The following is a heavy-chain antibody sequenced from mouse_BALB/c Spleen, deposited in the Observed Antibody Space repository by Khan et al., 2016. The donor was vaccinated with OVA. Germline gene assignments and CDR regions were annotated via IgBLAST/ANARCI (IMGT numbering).Heavy chain of an antibody. CDR2: ISYSGRP. Sequence: EVQLQESGPGLVKPSQSLSLTCTATGYSITSDYAWNWIRQVPGNKLEWMGYISYSGRPSYNPSLKSRISITRDTSRNQFFLQLNSVTTEDTATYYCARSVTITTVVATDFDYWGQGTTLTVSS. CDR3: ARSVTITTVVATDFDY. J-gene: IGHJ2*01. CDR1: GYSITSDYA. D-gene: IGHD1-1*01. V-gene: IGHV3-2*02.